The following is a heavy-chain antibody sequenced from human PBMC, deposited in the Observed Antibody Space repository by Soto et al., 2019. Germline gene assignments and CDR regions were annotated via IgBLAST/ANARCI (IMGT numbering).Heavy chain of an antibody. CDR1: GGSFSGYY. D-gene: IGHD2-15*01. J-gene: IGHJ6*02. CDR2: INHSGST. CDR3: AHGRGYCSGGSCYFFGMDV. Sequence: SETLSLTCAVYGGSFSGYYWSWIRQPPGKGLEWIGEINHSGSTNYNPSLKSRVTISVDTSKNQFSLKLSSVTAADTAVYYCAHGRGYCSGGSCYFFGMDVWGQGTTVTVSS. V-gene: IGHV4-34*01.